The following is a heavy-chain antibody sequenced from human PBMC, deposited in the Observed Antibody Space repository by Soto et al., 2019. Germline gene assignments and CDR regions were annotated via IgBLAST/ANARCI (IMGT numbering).Heavy chain of an antibody. Sequence: PWGSLRLSCAASGFTFISYSINFFRQSPWKWLEWVSSISSSSSYIYYADSVKGRFTISRDNAKNSLYLQMNSLRAEDTAVYYCARGSIYYYDSSGYYTDDAFDIWGQGTMVTVSS. J-gene: IGHJ3*02. CDR1: GFTFISYS. D-gene: IGHD3-22*01. CDR2: ISSSSSYI. V-gene: IGHV3-21*01. CDR3: ARGSIYYYDSSGYYTDDAFDI.